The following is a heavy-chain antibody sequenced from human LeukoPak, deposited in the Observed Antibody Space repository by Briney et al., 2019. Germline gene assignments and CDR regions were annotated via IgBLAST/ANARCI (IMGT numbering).Heavy chain of an antibody. CDR3: GTLLSNGPFDY. CDR1: GYTFTGNS. V-gene: IGHV1-2*02. CDR2: IYPNSGAT. J-gene: IGHJ4*02. Sequence: ASVKVSCKASGYTFTGNSMHWVRQAPGQGLEGMGYIYPNSGATKYAQKFQGRVTMTRDTSISTAYMELSGLGSDDAAVYYCGTLLSNGPFDYWGQGSLVTVSS.